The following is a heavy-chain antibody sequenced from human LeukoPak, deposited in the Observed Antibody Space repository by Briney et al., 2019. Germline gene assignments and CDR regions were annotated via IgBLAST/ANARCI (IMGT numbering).Heavy chain of an antibody. CDR2: ASDSGTT. CDR3: ARGLDRGNYYYMDV. CDR1: GASLNTYS. D-gene: IGHD3/OR15-3a*01. Sequence: SETLSLTCTVSGASLNTYSWTWVRQPPGKGLEYIGYASDSGTTNYNPSLKSRVTVSVDRSKSQFSLRVTSVSAADTAVYYCARGLDRGNYYYMDVWGKGTTVTVSS. V-gene: IGHV4-59*01. J-gene: IGHJ6*03.